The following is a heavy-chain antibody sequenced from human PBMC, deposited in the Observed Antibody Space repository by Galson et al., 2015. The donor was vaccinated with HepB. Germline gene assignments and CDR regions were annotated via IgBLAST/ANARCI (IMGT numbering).Heavy chain of an antibody. D-gene: IGHD5-12*01. Sequence: SVKVSCRASGYTFTSYYMHWVRQAPGQGLEWMGIINPSGGSTSYALKLQGRVTMTRDTSTSTVYMELSSLRSEDTVVYYCARSGYDLDGMDVWGQGTTVTVSS. CDR1: GYTFTSYY. V-gene: IGHV1-46*04. CDR2: INPSGGST. CDR3: ARSGYDLDGMDV. J-gene: IGHJ6*02.